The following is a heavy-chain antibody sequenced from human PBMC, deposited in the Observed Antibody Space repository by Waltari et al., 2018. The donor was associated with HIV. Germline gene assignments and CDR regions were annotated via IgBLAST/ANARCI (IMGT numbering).Heavy chain of an antibody. D-gene: IGHD5-12*01. Sequence: QLQLQESGPGLVKPSETLSLTCTVSGGSISSSSYYWGWIRQPPGKGLEWIGSIYYSGSTYYNPSLKSRVTISVDTSKNQFSLKLSSVTAADTAVYYCARWRDRRDGYIKNYYFDYWGQGTLVTVSS. CDR3: ARWRDRRDGYIKNYYFDY. CDR1: GGSISSSSYY. CDR2: IYYSGST. J-gene: IGHJ4*02. V-gene: IGHV4-39*01.